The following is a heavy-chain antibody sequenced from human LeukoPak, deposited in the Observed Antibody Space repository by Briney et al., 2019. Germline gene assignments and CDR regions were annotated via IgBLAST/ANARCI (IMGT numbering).Heavy chain of an antibody. J-gene: IGHJ5*02. D-gene: IGHD2-2*02. Sequence: GGSLRLSCAASGFIFSNALMSWVRQAPGKGLEWVGHIKSKTNGGTTDYAAPVKGRFTISRDDSKNTLYLQMNSLKTEDTAVYYCTTLYRFDPWGQGTLVTVSS. V-gene: IGHV3-15*01. CDR3: TTLYRFDP. CDR1: GFIFSNAL. CDR2: IKSKTNGGTT.